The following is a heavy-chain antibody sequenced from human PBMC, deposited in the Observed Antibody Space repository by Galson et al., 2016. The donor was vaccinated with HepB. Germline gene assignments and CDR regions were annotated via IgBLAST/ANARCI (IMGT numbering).Heavy chain of an antibody. V-gene: IGHV3-33*01. D-gene: IGHD3/OR15-3a*01. CDR3: ARDPEKGGLWFFDL. CDR2: IRFDGSNQ. CDR1: GFTFGSYG. J-gene: IGHJ2*01. Sequence: SLRLSCAASGFTFGSYGIHWVRQAPGKGLEWVALIRFDGSNQYYADSVKGRFSISRDNSKNTLYLQMNSLRADDTAVYYCARDPEKGGLWFFDLWGRGTLVTVSS.